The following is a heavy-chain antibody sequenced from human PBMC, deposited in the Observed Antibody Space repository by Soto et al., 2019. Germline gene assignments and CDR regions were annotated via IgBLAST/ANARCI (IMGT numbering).Heavy chain of an antibody. J-gene: IGHJ4*02. D-gene: IGHD3-9*01. CDR3: AKGFNILTGYYLFDY. CDR1: GFTFSSYA. Sequence: GVSLRLSCAASGFTFSSYAMSWVRQAPGKGLEWVSAISGSGASTYYADSVKGRFTISRDNSKNTLYLQMNSLRAEDTAVYSCAKGFNILTGYYLFDYWGQGTLVTVSS. V-gene: IGHV3-23*01. CDR2: ISGSGAST.